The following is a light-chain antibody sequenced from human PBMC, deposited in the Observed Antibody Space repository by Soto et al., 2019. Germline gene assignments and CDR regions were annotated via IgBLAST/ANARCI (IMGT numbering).Light chain of an antibody. J-gene: IGKJ1*01. V-gene: IGKV3-20*01. CDR1: QTVASNY. CDR2: SAS. CDR3: QHYGSSPQT. Sequence: EIVLTQSPGTLSLSPGERATLSCRASQTVASNYLAWYQQKLGQAPRLLIYSASSRATGIPDRFSGSGSGTDFTLTISRLEPEDFAVYYCQHYGSSPQTFGQGTKVEIK.